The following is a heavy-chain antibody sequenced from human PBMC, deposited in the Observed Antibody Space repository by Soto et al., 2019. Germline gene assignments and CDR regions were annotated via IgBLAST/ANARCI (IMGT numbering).Heavy chain of an antibody. D-gene: IGHD3-16*02. V-gene: IGHV1-69*13. Sequence: GASVKVSCKASGGTFSSYAISWVRQAPGQGLEWMGGIIPIFGTANYAQKFQGRVTITADESTSTAYMELSSLRSEDTAVYYCARDPRSRSNWFDPWGQANLVTVS. CDR1: GGTFSSYA. J-gene: IGHJ5*02. CDR2: IIPIFGTA. CDR3: ARDPRSRSNWFDP.